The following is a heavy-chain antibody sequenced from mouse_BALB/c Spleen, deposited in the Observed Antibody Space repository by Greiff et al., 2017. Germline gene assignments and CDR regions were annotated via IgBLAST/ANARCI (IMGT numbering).Heavy chain of an antibody. CDR2: IWAGGST. Sequence: QVQLKESGPGLVAPSQSLSITCTVSGFSLTSYGVHWVRQPPGKGLEWLGVIWAGGSTNYNSALMSRLSISKDNSKSQVFLKMNSLQTDDTAMYYCARVPMITRGGFDYWGQGTTLTVSS. CDR1: GFSLTSYG. D-gene: IGHD2-4*01. V-gene: IGHV2-9*02. J-gene: IGHJ2*01. CDR3: ARVPMITRGGFDY.